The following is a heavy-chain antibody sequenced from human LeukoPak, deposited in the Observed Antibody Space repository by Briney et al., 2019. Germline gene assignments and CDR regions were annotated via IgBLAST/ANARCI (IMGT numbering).Heavy chain of an antibody. J-gene: IGHJ4*02. D-gene: IGHD4-23*01. CDR3: ATDRKVGTWDPRFNY. CDR2: IRQDDSEK. Sequence: PGGSLRLSCSASGFTFSDYWMKWVRQAPGKGLEWVGNIRQDDSEKNYVDSVKGRFTISRDNAKFLLYLQMNSLRAEDTAIYYCATDRKVGTWDPRFNYWGQGTLVTVSS. CDR1: GFTFSDYW. V-gene: IGHV3-7*01.